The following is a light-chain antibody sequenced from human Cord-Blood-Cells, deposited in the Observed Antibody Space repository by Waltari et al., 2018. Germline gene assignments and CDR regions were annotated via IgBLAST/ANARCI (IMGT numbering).Light chain of an antibody. J-gene: IGLJ3*02. CDR3: CSYAGSSTFKV. V-gene: IGLV2-23*03. Sequence: QSALTQPASVSGSPGQSITISCTGTSSDVGSYNLVPWYQQDPGKAPKLMLYEGSKRPSGVSNRFSGSKSGNTASLTISGLQAEDEADYYCCSYAGSSTFKVFGGGTKLTVL. CDR2: EGS. CDR1: SSDVGSYNL.